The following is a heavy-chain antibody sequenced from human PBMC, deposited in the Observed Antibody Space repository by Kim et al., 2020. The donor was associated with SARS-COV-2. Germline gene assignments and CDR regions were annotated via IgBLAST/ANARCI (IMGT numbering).Heavy chain of an antibody. J-gene: IGHJ4*02. V-gene: IGHV4-4*02. CDR3: ARRVRITIFGVVTYFDY. Sequence: VKSRVTISVDKSKNQFSLKLSSVTAAVTAVYYCARRVRITIFGVVTYFDYWGQGTLVTVSS. D-gene: IGHD3-3*01.